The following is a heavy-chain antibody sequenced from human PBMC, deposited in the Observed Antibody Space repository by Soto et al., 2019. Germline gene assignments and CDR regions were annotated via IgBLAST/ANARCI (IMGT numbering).Heavy chain of an antibody. CDR1: GFTVSSNY. V-gene: IGHV3-53*01. D-gene: IGHD3-22*01. Sequence: PGGSLRLSCAASGFTVSSNYMSWVRQAPGKGLEWVSVIYSGGSTYYADSVKGRFTISRDNSKNTLYLQMNSLRAEDTAVYYCARGYYYDSSGPPSFDYWGQGTLVTVYS. CDR2: IYSGGST. CDR3: ARGYYYDSSGPPSFDY. J-gene: IGHJ4*02.